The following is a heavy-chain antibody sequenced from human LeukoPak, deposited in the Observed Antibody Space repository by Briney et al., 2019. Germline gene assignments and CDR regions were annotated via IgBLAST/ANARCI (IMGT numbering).Heavy chain of an antibody. CDR3: AKDLDFTWYYFDY. CDR2: IRYDENNK. D-gene: IGHD3/OR15-3a*01. Sequence: GGSLRLSCAASGFTFSSYAMHWVRQAPGKGLEWVAFIRYDENNKYYADSVKGRFAISRDNSKNTLYLQMNSLRAEDTAVYYCAKDLDFTWYYFDYWGQGTLVTVSS. CDR1: GFTFSSYA. V-gene: IGHV3-30*02. J-gene: IGHJ4*02.